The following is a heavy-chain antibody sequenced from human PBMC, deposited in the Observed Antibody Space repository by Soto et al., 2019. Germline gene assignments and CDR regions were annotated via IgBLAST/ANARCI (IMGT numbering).Heavy chain of an antibody. Sequence: GASVKVSCKASGYTFTSYYMHWVRQAPGQGLEWMGIINPSGGSTSYAQKFQGRVTMTRDTSTSTVYMELSSLRSEDTAVYYCARIGGYYEISAEYFQHWGQGTLVTVSS. CDR1: GYTFTSYY. V-gene: IGHV1-46*01. D-gene: IGHD3-22*01. CDR2: INPSGGST. J-gene: IGHJ1*01. CDR3: ARIGGYYEISAEYFQH.